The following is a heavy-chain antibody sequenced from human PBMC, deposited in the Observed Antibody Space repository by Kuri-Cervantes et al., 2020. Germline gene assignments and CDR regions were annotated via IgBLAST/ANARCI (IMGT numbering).Heavy chain of an antibody. D-gene: IGHD3-9*01. Sequence: SETLALTCAVSGYSISSGYYWGWIRQPPGKGLEWIGSIYHSGSTYYNPSLKSRVTISVDTSKNQFSLKLSSVNAADTAVYYCAKVLLYYDILTGYYKSGYFDYWGQGTLVTVSS. CDR1: GYSISSGYY. CDR3: AKVLLYYDILTGYYKSGYFDY. J-gene: IGHJ4*02. CDR2: IYHSGST. V-gene: IGHV4-38-2*01.